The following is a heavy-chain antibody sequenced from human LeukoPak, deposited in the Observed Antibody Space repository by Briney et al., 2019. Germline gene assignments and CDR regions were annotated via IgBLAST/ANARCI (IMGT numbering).Heavy chain of an antibody. CDR3: ARGELYYYDSSGYYYY. J-gene: IGHJ4*02. CDR2: IYPGDSDT. V-gene: IGHV5-51*01. D-gene: IGHD3-22*01. CDR1: GYSFTSYW. Sequence: GESLKISCKGSGYSFTSYWIGWVRQMPGKGLEWMGIIYPGDSDTRYSPSFQGQVTISADKSTSTAYLQWSSLKASDTAMYYCARGELYYYDSSGYYYYWGQGTLVTVSS.